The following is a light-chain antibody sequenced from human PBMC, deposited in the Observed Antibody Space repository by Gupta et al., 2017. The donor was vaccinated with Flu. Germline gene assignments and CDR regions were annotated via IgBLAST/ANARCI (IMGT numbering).Light chain of an antibody. Sequence: SYELTPPSSVSVSPGQTVRITCSGDILAKKYARWFQQKPGQAPVLVIYKDTERPSGIPDRFSGSSSGTTVTLTISGAQVEDEGDYYCYSAADNLWVFGGGTKLTVL. CDR1: ILAKKY. V-gene: IGLV3-27*01. J-gene: IGLJ3*02. CDR3: YSAADNLWV. CDR2: KDT.